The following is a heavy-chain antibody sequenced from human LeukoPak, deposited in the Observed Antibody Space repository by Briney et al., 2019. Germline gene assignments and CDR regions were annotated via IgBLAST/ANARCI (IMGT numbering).Heavy chain of an antibody. D-gene: IGHD4-17*01. CDR1: GGSISSYY. CDR2: IYYSGST. Sequence: SETLSLTCTVSGGSISSYYWSWIRQPPGEGLEWIGYIYYSGSTNYNPSLKSRVTISVDTSKNQFSLKLSSVTAADTAVFYCVRRGRDYGDYVGFDPWGQGTLVTVSS. J-gene: IGHJ5*02. CDR3: VRRGRDYGDYVGFDP. V-gene: IGHV4-59*08.